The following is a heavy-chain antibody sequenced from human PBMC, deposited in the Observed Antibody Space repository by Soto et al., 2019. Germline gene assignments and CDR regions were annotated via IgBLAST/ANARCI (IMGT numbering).Heavy chain of an antibody. CDR2: FSAYNGNT. Sequence: QVQLVQSGAEVKKPGASVKVFCKASGYTFTSYGISWVRQDPGQGLEWMGWFSAYNGNTNYAQKLQGRVTMTTYTSTSTVYMELRSLRSDDTAVYYCARPFVAVAGTRFAFDIWGQGTMVTVSS. D-gene: IGHD6-19*01. CDR3: ARPFVAVAGTRFAFDI. CDR1: GYTFTSYG. V-gene: IGHV1-18*01. J-gene: IGHJ3*02.